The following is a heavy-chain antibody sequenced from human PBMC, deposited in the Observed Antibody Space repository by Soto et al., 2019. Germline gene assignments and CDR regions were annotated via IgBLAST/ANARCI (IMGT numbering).Heavy chain of an antibody. CDR3: ATYCSSTSCPGRRVGYYGMDV. Sequence: ASVKVSCKASGYTFTSYGISWVRQAPGQGLEWMGWISAYNGNTNYAQKLQGRVTMTTDTSTSTAYMELRSLRSDDTAVYYCATYCSSTSCPGRRVGYYGMDVWGQGTTVTVS. CDR1: GYTFTSYG. CDR2: ISAYNGNT. V-gene: IGHV1-18*04. D-gene: IGHD2-2*01. J-gene: IGHJ6*02.